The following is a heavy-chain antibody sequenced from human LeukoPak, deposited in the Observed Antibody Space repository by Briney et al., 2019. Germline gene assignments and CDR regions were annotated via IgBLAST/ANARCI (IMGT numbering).Heavy chain of an antibody. V-gene: IGHV4-59*01. Sequence: SETLSLTCTVSGGSISSYYWSWIRQPPGKGLEWIGYIYYSGSTNYNPSLKSRVTISVDTSKNQFSLKLSSVTAADTAVYYCARDYYDSSGYYYSFDYWGQGTLVTVSS. CDR3: ARDYYDSSGYYYSFDY. D-gene: IGHD3-22*01. J-gene: IGHJ4*02. CDR1: GGSISSYY. CDR2: IYYSGST.